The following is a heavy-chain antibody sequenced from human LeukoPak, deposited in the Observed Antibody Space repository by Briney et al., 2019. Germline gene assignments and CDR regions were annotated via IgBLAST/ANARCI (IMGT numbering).Heavy chain of an antibody. CDR2: INPTRTSI. Sequence: PGGSLRLSCVASGLTFSDYSINWVRRAPGTGLEWVSSINPTRTSIYYADAVRGRFTISRDNAKSSLYLQMDSLRAEDTAVYYCVRLRRNSDRPYYYYYPDSWGQGILVTVSS. D-gene: IGHD3-10*01. V-gene: IGHV3-21*01. CDR1: GLTFSDYS. J-gene: IGHJ5*01. CDR3: VRLRRNSDRPYYYYYPDS.